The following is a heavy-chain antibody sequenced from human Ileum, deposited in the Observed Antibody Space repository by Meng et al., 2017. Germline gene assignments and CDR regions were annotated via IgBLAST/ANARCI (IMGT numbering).Heavy chain of an antibody. D-gene: IGHD3-10*01. V-gene: IGHV3-48*03. CDR1: GFTFGDYE. CDR2: IANITNT. Sequence: GESLKTFCSAAGFTFGDYEMNWVRQAPGKGLEWVSYIANITNTKDAASVTGRFTSSRNNANNLLYLQMDSLRSEESSVYYCAKESPRVRGDALDHWGQGTLVTVSS. J-gene: IGHJ4*02. CDR3: AKESPRVRGDALDH.